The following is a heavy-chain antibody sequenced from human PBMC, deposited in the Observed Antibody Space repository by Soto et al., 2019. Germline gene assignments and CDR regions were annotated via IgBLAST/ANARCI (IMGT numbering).Heavy chain of an antibody. J-gene: IGHJ3*02. CDR3: ARHLGVYCSSNSWATDDFDI. V-gene: IGHV5-10-1*01. D-gene: IGHD2-2*01. Sequence: PGEALNGSCKGHEYRFTSYWTSWVRQMPGKGLEWMGRIDPSDSYTNYSPSFQGHVTISADKSISTAYLQWSSLKASDTAMYYCARHLGVYCSSNSWATDDFDICGQGTMVTVSS. CDR2: IDPSDSYT. CDR1: EYRFTSYW.